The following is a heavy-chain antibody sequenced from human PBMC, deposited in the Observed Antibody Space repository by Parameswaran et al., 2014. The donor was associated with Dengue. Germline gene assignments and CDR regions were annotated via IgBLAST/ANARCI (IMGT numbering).Heavy chain of an antibody. J-gene: IGHJ6*03. V-gene: IGHV3-48*03. Sequence: WIRQPPGKGLEWVSYISSSGSTIYYADSVKGRFTISRDNAKNSLYLQMNSLRAEDTAVYYCARDHGVRGVIPEDYYYYYYMDVWGKGTTVTVSS. CDR3: ARDHGVRGVIPEDYYYYYYMDV. D-gene: IGHD3-10*01. CDR2: ISSSGSTI.